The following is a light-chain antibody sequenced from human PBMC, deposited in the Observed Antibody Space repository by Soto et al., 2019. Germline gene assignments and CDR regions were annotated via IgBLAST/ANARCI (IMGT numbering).Light chain of an antibody. CDR1: QRVISIY. CDR2: GAS. CDR3: QQYGSSPPALN. V-gene: IGKV3-20*01. J-gene: IGKJ4*01. Sequence: DIVLTQSPGTLSWSPGETATLSCRASQRVISIYLAWYQQKPGQAPRLLIYGASSRATDIPDRFSGSGSRTDFTLTISRLEPEDFAVYYCQQYGSSPPALNFGGGTKVDI.